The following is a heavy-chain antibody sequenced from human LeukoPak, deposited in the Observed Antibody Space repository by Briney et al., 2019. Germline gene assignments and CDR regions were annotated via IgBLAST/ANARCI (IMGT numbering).Heavy chain of an antibody. CDR2: IYRHGGT. D-gene: IGHD3-16*01. CDR1: GFTVSTNY. CDR3: ARDVIYASEIYSYGDS. Sequence: GGSLRLSCAASGFTVSTNYVSWVRQAPGKGLEWVSVIYRHGGTAYADSVQGRFSISRDNSKNTVDLQMNSLRAEDTAVYYCARDVIYASEIYSYGDSWGLGTLVTVSS. J-gene: IGHJ4*02. V-gene: IGHV3-66*01.